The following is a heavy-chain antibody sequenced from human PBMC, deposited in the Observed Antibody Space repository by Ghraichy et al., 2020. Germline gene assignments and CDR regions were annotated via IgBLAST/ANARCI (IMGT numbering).Heavy chain of an antibody. CDR2: IIPIFGIA. V-gene: IGHV1-69*04. CDR1: GGTFSSYA. CDR3: ARSGSGSYSNAFDI. J-gene: IGHJ3*02. Sequence: SVKVSCKASGGTFSSYAISWVRQAPGQGLEWMGRIIPIFGIANYAQKFQGRVTITADRSTSTAYMELSSLRSEDTAVYYCARSGSGSYSNAFDIWGQGTMVTVSS. D-gene: IGHD1-26*01.